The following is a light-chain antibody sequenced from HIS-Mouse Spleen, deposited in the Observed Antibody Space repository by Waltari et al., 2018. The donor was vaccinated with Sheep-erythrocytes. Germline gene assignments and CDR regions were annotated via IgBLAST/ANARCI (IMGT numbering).Light chain of an antibody. CDR1: SSDVGGYNY. V-gene: IGLV2-8*01. Sequence: QSALTQPPSASGSPGQSVTISCTGTSSDVGGYNYVSWYQQHPGKAPKLMIYEVSKRPSGVPDRFSGSKSVNTASLTVSGLQAEDEADYYCCSYAGSYNHVFATGTKVTVL. CDR2: EVS. CDR3: CSYAGSYNHV. J-gene: IGLJ1*01.